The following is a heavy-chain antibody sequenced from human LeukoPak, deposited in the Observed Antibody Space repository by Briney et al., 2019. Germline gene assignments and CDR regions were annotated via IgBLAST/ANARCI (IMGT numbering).Heavy chain of an antibody. CDR3: ARGLGLNWFDT. V-gene: IGHV4-59*12. D-gene: IGHD3/OR15-3a*01. J-gene: IGHJ5*02. Sequence: SETLSLTCTVSGGSMTSYYWSWIRQSPRQGLQWIGYVYYSGSINYTPSLKNRVTISVDTSKNQFSLRLSSVTAADTAIYYCARGLGLNWFDTWGQGALVTVSS. CDR2: VYYSGSI. CDR1: GGSMTSYY.